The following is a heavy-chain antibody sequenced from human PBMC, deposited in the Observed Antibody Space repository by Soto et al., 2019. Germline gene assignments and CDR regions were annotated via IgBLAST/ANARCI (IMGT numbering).Heavy chain of an antibody. CDR1: GGSISSYY. J-gene: IGHJ6*02. V-gene: IGHV4-59*01. CDR2: IYYSGST. CDR3: ARDVRSRCPYYVYGMEA. D-gene: IGHD6-13*01. Sequence: QVQLQESGPGLVKPSETLSLTCTVSGGSISSYYWSWIRQPPGKGLEWIGYIYYSGSTNYNPYLKSRVTPSVEPAPNQFSLQLRTVTAADTAVYYCARDVRSRCPYYVYGMEAWGQGTTVTVSS.